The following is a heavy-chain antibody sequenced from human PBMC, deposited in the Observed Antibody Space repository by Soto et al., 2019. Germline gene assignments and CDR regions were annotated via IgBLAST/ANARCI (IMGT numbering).Heavy chain of an antibody. J-gene: IGHJ4*02. D-gene: IGHD6-19*01. CDR2: ITDSGYTA. CDR1: GFSFGTFV. Sequence: EVQLLESGGASVQPGGSLRLSCAASGFSFGTFVMTWFRQAPGGGLERVSSITDSGYTASYAETVEGRFTVSRDNSKNILHLQMNDLRVEDTATYYCAKTGQWLATPPEAWGQGTLVTVSS. V-gene: IGHV3-23*01. CDR3: AKTGQWLATPPEA.